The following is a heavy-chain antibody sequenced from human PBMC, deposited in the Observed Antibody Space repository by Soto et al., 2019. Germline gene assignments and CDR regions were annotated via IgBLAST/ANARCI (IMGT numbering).Heavy chain of an antibody. CDR3: ARVVVLPAAMWEYYYYGMDV. D-gene: IGHD2-2*01. CDR2: IIPIFGTA. V-gene: IGHV1-69*13. J-gene: IGHJ6*02. Sequence: SVKVSCKASGGTFSSYAISWVREAPGQGLEWLGGIIPIFGTANYAQKFQGRVTITADESTSTAYMELSSLRSEDTAVYYCARVVVLPAAMWEYYYYGMDVWGQGTTVTVSS. CDR1: GGTFSSYA.